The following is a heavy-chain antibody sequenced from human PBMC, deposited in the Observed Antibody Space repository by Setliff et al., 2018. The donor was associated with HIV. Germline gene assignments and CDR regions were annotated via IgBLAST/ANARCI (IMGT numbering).Heavy chain of an antibody. CDR2: EIDHGGKT. Sequence: ETLSLTCTVSGGSISSYYWTWIRQSPGKGLEWIGEIDHGGKTEYAASVEGRFTISRDDSKNTLYLQMNSLKTEDTAVYYCTTDLAGDFWSGRENWGQGTLVTVSS. CDR3: TTDLAGDFWSGREN. D-gene: IGHD3-3*01. J-gene: IGHJ4*02. CDR1: GGSISSYY. V-gene: IGHV3-15*04.